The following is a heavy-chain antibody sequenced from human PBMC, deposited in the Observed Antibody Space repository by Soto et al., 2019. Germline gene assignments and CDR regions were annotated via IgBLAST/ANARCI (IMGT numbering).Heavy chain of an antibody. CDR3: ARDPRTTGYYGLDV. J-gene: IGHJ6*02. CDR2: IYSGGVT. CDR1: GFTVKNYQ. V-gene: IGHV3-53*01. Sequence: PGGSLRLSSAASGFTVKNYQMNWVRQAPGKGLEWVSVIYSGGVTYYPDSVKGRFTTIRDTSKNTVYLQMNSLRADDTAMYYCARDPRTTGYYGLDVWGQGTTVPVSS.